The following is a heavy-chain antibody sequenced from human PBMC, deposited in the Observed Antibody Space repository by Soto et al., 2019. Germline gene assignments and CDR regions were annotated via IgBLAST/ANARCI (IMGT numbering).Heavy chain of an antibody. CDR2: IWYDGSNK. Sequence: GGSLRLSCAASGFTFSSYGMHWVRQAPGKGLEWVAVIWYDGSNKYYADSVKGRFTISRDNSKNTLYLQMNSLRAEDTAVYYCARCGGYYQNYYFDYWGQGTLITVSS. CDR1: GFTFSSYG. D-gene: IGHD1-26*01. CDR3: ARCGGYYQNYYFDY. J-gene: IGHJ4*02. V-gene: IGHV3-33*01.